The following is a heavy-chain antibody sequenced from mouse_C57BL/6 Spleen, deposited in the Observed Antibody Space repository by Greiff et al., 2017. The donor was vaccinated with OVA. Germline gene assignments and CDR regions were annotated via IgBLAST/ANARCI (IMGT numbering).Heavy chain of an antibody. V-gene: IGHV1-80*01. CDR2: IYPGDGDT. Sequence: HVQLQPSWAELVKPGASVKISCKASGYAFSSYWMNWVKQRPGKGLEWIGQIYPGDGDTNYNGKFKGKATLTADKSSSTAYMQLSSLTSEDSAVYFCARDYDDYAMDYWGQGTSVTVSS. D-gene: IGHD2-4*01. CDR1: GYAFSSYW. J-gene: IGHJ4*01. CDR3: ARDYDDYAMDY.